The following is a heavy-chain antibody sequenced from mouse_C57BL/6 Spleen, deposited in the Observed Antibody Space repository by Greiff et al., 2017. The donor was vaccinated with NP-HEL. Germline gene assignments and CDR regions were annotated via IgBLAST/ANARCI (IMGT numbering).Heavy chain of an antibody. CDR3: GGYDYDDAMDY. CDR1: GYTFTDYY. CDR2: INPNNGGT. D-gene: IGHD2-4*01. Sequence: EVQLQQSGPELVKPGASVKISCKASGYTFTDYYMNWVKQSHGKSLEWIGDINPNNGGTSYNQKFKGKATLTVDKSSSTAYMELRSLTSEDSAVYYRGGYDYDDAMDYWGQGTSVTVSS. V-gene: IGHV1-26*01. J-gene: IGHJ4*01.